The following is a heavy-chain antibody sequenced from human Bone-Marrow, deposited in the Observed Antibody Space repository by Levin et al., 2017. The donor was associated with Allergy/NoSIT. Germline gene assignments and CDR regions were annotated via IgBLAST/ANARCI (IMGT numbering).Heavy chain of an antibody. D-gene: IGHD3-22*01. CDR1: GFTFSDYY. V-gene: IGHV3-11*01. J-gene: IGHJ1*01. CDR2: ISGSGSTI. Sequence: GGSLRLSCAASGFTFSDYYMSWIRQAPGKGLEWVSYISGSGSTIYYGDSVKGRFTISRDNTKNSLYLQMNSLRAEDTAVYYCARSSSGYYWYFQHWGQGTLVTVSS. CDR3: ARSSSGYYWYFQH.